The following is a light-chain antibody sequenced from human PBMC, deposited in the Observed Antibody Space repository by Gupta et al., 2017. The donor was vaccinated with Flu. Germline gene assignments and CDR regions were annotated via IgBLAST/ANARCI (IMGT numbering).Light chain of an antibody. V-gene: IGKV3-15*01. CDR2: GAS. J-gene: IGKJ4*01. CDR1: QSVSRD. CDR3: HHQNNCPFT. Sequence: PASMSGSRGERATRSCRARQSVSRDLDWYQQKPGQAPRLLIYGASTRANGLPARFSGSGFGTEFTLTISSRQSEDFAVYYCHHQNNCPFTFGRGTXVEIK.